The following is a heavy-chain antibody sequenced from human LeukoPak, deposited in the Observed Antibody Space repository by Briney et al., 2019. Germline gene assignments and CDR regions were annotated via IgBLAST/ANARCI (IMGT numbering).Heavy chain of an antibody. V-gene: IGHV1-69*13. D-gene: IGHD3-10*01. CDR2: IIPIFGPA. CDR1: GGTFSSYA. CDR3: ARGVRGGEYFH. J-gene: IGHJ4*02. Sequence: ASVKVSCKVSGGTFSSYAISWVRQAPGQGLEWMGGIIPIFGPANYAQKFQDRVTITADESTSTAYMELNSLRSEDTAVYYCARGVRGGEYFHWGQGTLVTVSS.